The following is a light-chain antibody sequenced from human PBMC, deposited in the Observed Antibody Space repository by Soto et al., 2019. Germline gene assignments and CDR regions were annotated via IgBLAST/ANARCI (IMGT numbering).Light chain of an antibody. CDR2: GAS. CDR1: QSVSSTY. Sequence: EIVLAQSPGTLSLSPGERATVSCRSSQSVSSTYLAWYQQKPGQAPRLLIYGASSRATGFPDRFSGSGSGTDFTLTISRLEPEDFAVYYCQHYGTSPLTFGGGTKVDIK. CDR3: QHYGTSPLT. V-gene: IGKV3-20*01. J-gene: IGKJ4*01.